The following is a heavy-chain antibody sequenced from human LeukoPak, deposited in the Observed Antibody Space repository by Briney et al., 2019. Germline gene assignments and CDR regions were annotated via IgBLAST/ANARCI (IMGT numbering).Heavy chain of an antibody. CDR2: MYYTGST. D-gene: IGHD3-22*01. CDR1: GDSINSSSYY. V-gene: IGHV4-39*07. Sequence: PSETLSLTFTVSGDSINSSSYYWGWIRQPPGKGPEWIGTMYYTGSTYYNPSLKSRVTISVDKSKNQFSLKLSSVTAADTAVYYCARVYWRRGYYDSSGFDAFDIWGQGTMVTVSS. J-gene: IGHJ3*02. CDR3: ARVYWRRGYYDSSGFDAFDI.